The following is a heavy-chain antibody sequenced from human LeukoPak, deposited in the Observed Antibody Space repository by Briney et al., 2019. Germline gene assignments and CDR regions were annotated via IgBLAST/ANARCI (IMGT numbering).Heavy chain of an antibody. CDR2: INPNSGGT. Sequence: ASVKVSCKASGYTFTGYYLHWVRQAPGQGLEWVGWINPNSGGTTYQGRVTMTRDTSISTVYMELSRLTPDDTAVYYCSREDYWGQGTLVTVSS. J-gene: IGHJ4*02. CDR3: SREDY. V-gene: IGHV1-2*02. CDR1: GYTFTGYY.